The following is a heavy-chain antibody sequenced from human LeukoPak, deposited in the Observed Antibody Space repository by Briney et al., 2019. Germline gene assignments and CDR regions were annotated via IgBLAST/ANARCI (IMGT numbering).Heavy chain of an antibody. CDR2: ITGSTTTI. D-gene: IGHD3-9*01. J-gene: IGHJ4*02. V-gene: IGHV3-48*01. CDR1: GFTFSVYS. CDR3: ARSTDWYADY. Sequence: GGSLRLSCAASGFTFSVYSMNWVRQAPGKGLEWISYITGSTTTIYYADSVRGRFTISRDNAKNSLYLQLNNLRPDNTAVYYCARSTDWYADYWGRGTWSPSPQ.